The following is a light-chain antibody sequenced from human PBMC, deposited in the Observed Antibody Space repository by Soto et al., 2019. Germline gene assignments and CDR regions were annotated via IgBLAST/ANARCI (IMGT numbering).Light chain of an antibody. CDR2: VNS. CDR3: QSYDSSLSGSNV. CDR1: SSNIGAGYD. J-gene: IGLJ1*01. V-gene: IGLV1-40*01. Sequence: QSVLTQPPLVSGAPGQRVTISCTGSSSNIGAGYDVHWYQQLPGTAPKLLIYVNSNRPSGVPDRFSGSKSGTSASLAITGLQAEDEAYYYCQSYDSSLSGSNVFGTGTKLTVL.